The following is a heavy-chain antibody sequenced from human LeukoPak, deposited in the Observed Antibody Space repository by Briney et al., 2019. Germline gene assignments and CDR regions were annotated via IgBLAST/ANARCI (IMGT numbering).Heavy chain of an antibody. CDR2: ISSDGTNT. V-gene: IGHV3-74*01. J-gene: IGHJ6*03. CDR1: GFTFSTYW. Sequence: RSGGSLRLSCAASGFTFSTYWMHWVRQAPGTGLVWVSRISSDGTNTYYADSVKGRFSISRDNAKNTLYLQMNSLRAEDTAVYYCARVYYYYYMDVWGKGTTVAVSS. CDR3: ARVYYYYYMDV.